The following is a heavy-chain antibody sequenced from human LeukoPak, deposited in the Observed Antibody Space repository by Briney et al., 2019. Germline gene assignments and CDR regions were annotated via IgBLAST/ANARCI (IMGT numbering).Heavy chain of an antibody. CDR2: ISTSSNYI. V-gene: IGHV3-21*01. Sequence: GGSLRLSCAASGFTFSSYSMNWVRQAPGKGLEWFSSISTSSNYIYYTDSVKGRFTISRDNAKNSLYLQMNSLRAEDTAVYYCARDVYSSGWYDYDYWGRGTLVTVSS. CDR1: GFTFSSYS. J-gene: IGHJ4*02. D-gene: IGHD6-19*01. CDR3: ARDVYSSGWYDYDY.